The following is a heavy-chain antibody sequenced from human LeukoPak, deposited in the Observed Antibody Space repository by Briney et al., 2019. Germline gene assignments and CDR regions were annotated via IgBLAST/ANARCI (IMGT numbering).Heavy chain of an antibody. CDR3: ARDKDDILTGYYSPHFDY. CDR1: GFTFSSYS. D-gene: IGHD3-9*01. J-gene: IGHJ4*02. Sequence: PGGSLRLSCAASGFTFSSYSMNWVRQAPGKGLEWVSSISSSSSYIYYADSVKGRFTISRDNAKNSLYLQMNSLRAEDTAVYYCARDKDDILTGYYSPHFDYWGQGTLATVSS. CDR2: ISSSSSYI. V-gene: IGHV3-21*01.